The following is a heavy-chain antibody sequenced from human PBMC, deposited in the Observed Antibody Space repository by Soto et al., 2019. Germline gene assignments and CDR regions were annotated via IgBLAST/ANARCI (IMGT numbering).Heavy chain of an antibody. J-gene: IGHJ4*02. CDR2: IYHTGRT. D-gene: IGHD6-25*01. CDR1: GYFMTNGNY. V-gene: IGHV4-38-2*02. Sequence: PSETLSLTCAVSGYFMTNGNYWGWIRQSPGKGLEWIGSIYHTGRTYYNPSLKSRVTMSVDTSKNQFSLKLTSVTAADTAVYYCARDRAAVASTFDYWGQGTLVTVSS. CDR3: ARDRAAVASTFDY.